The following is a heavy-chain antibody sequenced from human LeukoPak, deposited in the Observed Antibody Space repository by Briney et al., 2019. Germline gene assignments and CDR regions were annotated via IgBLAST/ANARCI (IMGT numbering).Heavy chain of an antibody. J-gene: IGHJ3*02. CDR1: GFTLSTYG. CDR2: TWYDGSNK. Sequence: GRSLTLSCAACGFTLSTYGMQWVRQAQGKGLEWVALTWYDGSNKNYADSVKGRFTISRDNSKNTLYLQMNSLRGEDTCVYYCARGDVVLNAFDIWGQGTMVTVSS. V-gene: IGHV3-33*03. D-gene: IGHD4/OR15-4a*01. CDR3: ARGDVVLNAFDI.